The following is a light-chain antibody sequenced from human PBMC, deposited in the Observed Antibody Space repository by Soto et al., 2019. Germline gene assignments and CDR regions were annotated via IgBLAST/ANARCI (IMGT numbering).Light chain of an antibody. J-gene: IGLJ2*01. CDR1: SSNIGAGYD. V-gene: IGLV1-40*01. Sequence: QSVLTQPPSVSGAPGQRVTISCTGSSSNIGAGYDVHWYQQFPGTAPKLLIYDNTNRPSGVPDRFSGSKSGTSASLAITGLQAGDEADYYCLSYENSLRGSVFGGGTKLTVL. CDR2: DNT. CDR3: LSYENSLRGSV.